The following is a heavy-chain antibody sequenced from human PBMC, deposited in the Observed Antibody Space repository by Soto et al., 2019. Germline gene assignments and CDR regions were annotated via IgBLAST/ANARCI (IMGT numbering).Heavy chain of an antibody. V-gene: IGHV3-53*04. CDR3: ARGRRGYCTNGVCSRRDGFDY. Sequence: EVQLVESGGGLVQPGGSLRLSCAASGFTVSSNYMSWVRQAPGKGLEWVSVIYSGGSTYYADSVKGRFTISRHNSKNTLYLQMNSLRAEDTAVYYCARGRRGYCTNGVCSRRDGFDYWGQGTLVTVSS. J-gene: IGHJ4*02. D-gene: IGHD2-8*01. CDR1: GFTVSSNY. CDR2: IYSGGST.